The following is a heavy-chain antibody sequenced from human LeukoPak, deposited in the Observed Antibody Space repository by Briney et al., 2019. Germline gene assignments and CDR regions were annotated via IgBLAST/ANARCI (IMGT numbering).Heavy chain of an antibody. CDR3: TRTPRYSSSWYRAYYYYYMDV. CDR2: IRSKAYGGTT. CDR1: GFTFGDYA. V-gene: IGHV3-49*04. Sequence: GGSLRLSCTASGFTFGDYAMSWVRQAPGKGLEWVGFIRSKAYGGTTEYAASVKGRFTISRDDSKSIAYLQMNSLKTEDTAVYYCTRTPRYSSSWYRAYYYYYMDVWGKGTTVTISS. J-gene: IGHJ6*03. D-gene: IGHD6-13*01.